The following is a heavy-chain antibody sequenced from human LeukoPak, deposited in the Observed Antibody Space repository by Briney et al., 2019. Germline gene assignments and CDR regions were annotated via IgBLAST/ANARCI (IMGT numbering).Heavy chain of an antibody. D-gene: IGHD2-2*02. Sequence: ASVKVSCKASGYTFTSYYMHWVRQAPGQGLEWMGIINPSGGSTGYAQKFQGRVTMTRDTSTSTVYMELSSLRSEDTAVYYCARERDIVVVPAAIHSWFDPWGQGTLVTVSS. CDR3: ARERDIVVVPAAIHSWFDP. J-gene: IGHJ5*02. CDR1: GYTFTSYY. CDR2: INPSGGST. V-gene: IGHV1-46*01.